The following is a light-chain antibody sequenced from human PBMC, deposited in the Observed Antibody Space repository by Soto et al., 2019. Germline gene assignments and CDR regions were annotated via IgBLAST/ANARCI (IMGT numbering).Light chain of an antibody. V-gene: IGKV3-11*01. CDR3: QQRGNWPPTWT. J-gene: IGKJ1*01. CDR1: QSIVYY. Sequence: EIVLTQSPATLSLSPGERATLSCRASQSIVYYLACYQEKPGQAPRLLIYDASIRATGIPARFSGSWSGTDFTLTINGLEPEDSAVYYCQQRGNWPPTWTFGQGTKVDIK. CDR2: DAS.